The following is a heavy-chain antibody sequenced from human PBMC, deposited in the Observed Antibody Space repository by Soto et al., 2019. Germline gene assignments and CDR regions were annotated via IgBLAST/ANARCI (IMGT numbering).Heavy chain of an antibody. CDR1: GFTFSSYS. J-gene: IGHJ4*02. Sequence: GWSLRLSCAASGFTFSSYSMNWVRQAPGKGLEWVSSISSSSSYIYYADSVKGRFTISRDNAKNSLYLQMNSLRAEDTAVYYCARHAVNSSGCTDYWGQGTLVTVSS. V-gene: IGHV3-21*01. CDR3: ARHAVNSSGCTDY. CDR2: ISSSSSYI. D-gene: IGHD6-19*01.